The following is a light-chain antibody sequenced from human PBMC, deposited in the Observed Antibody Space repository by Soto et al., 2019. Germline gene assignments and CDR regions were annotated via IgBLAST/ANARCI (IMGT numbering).Light chain of an antibody. Sequence: QSALTQPPSASGSPGQSVAISCTGTSCDVGGYNYVSWYQQHPGKAPKLMIYEVNKRPSAVPDRFSGSKSGNTASLTVSGLQAEDEADYYCSSYAGSSNVFGTGTKVTVL. V-gene: IGLV2-8*01. CDR2: EVN. J-gene: IGLJ1*01. CDR1: SCDVGGYNY. CDR3: SSYAGSSNV.